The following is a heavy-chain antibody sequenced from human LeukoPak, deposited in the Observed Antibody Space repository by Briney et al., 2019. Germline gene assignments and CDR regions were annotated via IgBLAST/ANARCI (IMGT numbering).Heavy chain of an antibody. V-gene: IGHV4-39*02. J-gene: IGHJ4*02. Sequence: SETPSLTCTVSGGSISSSSYYWGWIRQPPGKGLEWIGSIYYSGSTYYNPSLKSRVTISVDTSKNQFSLKLSSVTAADTAVYYCARDTYYYGSGSFETNWGQGTLVTVSS. CDR2: IYYSGST. D-gene: IGHD3-10*01. CDR1: GGSISSSSYY. CDR3: ARDTYYYGSGSFETN.